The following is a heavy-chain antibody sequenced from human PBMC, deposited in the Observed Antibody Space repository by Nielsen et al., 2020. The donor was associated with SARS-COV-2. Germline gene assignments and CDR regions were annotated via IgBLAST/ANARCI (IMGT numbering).Heavy chain of an antibody. CDR2: IDWDDDK. D-gene: IGHD6-19*01. V-gene: IGHV2-70*11. CDR3: ARIPGSGWYFDL. J-gene: IGHJ2*01. Sequence: SGPTLVKPTQTLTLTCTFSGFSLSTSGMCVSWIRQPPGKALEWLARIDWDDDKYYSTSLKTRLTISKDTSKNQVVLTMTNMGPVDTATYYCARIPGSGWYFDLWGRGTLVTVSS. CDR1: GFSLSTSGMC.